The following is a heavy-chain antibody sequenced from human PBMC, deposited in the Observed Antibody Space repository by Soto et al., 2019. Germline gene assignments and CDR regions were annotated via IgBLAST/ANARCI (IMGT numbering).Heavy chain of an antibody. CDR2: IYHIGST. D-gene: IGHD4-17*01. V-gene: IGHV4-4*02. CDR1: GGSISSSNW. Sequence: QVQLQESGPGLVKPSGTLSLTCAVSGGSISSSNWWSWVRQPPGQGLEWIGEIYHIGSTNYNPSLKSRVTISVDKSKNQFSLKLSSVTAAGTAVYYCARVGSDYGDYSGWFDPWGQGTLVTVSS. J-gene: IGHJ5*02. CDR3: ARVGSDYGDYSGWFDP.